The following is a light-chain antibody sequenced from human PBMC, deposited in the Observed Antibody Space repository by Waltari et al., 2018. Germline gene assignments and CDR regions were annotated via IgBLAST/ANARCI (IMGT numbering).Light chain of an antibody. CDR3: MQALEFPLT. J-gene: IGKJ4*01. CDR2: EVS. Sequence: DIVMTQTPLSLPVTLGEPASISCRSSQSLLDSEDGNTYLEWYLQKPGQSQQLLIYEVSNRASGVPDRFSGSGSDTDFTLKISRVEAEDVGVYYCMQALEFPLTFGGGTKVEIK. V-gene: IGKV2-40*01. CDR1: QSLLDSEDGNTY.